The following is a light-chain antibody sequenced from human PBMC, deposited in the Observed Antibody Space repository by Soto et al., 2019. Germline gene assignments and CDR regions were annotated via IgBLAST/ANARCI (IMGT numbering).Light chain of an antibody. V-gene: IGLV1-44*01. CDR2: GNN. CDR3: AAWDDSLNGPWV. CDR1: SSNFGSNT. Sequence: QSVLTQPPSASGTPGQRVSISGSGSSSNFGSNTVNWYQQLPGTAPKLLIYGNNQRPSGVPDRFSGSKSGTSASLAISGLQSEDEADYYCAAWDDSLNGPWVFGGGTQLTVL. J-gene: IGLJ3*02.